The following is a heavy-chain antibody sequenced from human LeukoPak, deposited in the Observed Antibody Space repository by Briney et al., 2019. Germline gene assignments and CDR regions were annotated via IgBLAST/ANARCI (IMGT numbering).Heavy chain of an antibody. D-gene: IGHD6-19*01. V-gene: IGHV5-51*01. CDR3: ARIEDPIAVAGMSPPNFDY. J-gene: IGHJ4*02. CDR1: GYSFTSYW. CDR2: IYPGDSDT. Sequence: GESLKISCKGSGYSFTSYWIGWVRQMPGKGLEGMGIIYPGDSDTRYSPSFQGQVTILADKSISTAYLQWSSLKASDTAMYYCARIEDPIAVAGMSPPNFDYWGQGTLVTVSS.